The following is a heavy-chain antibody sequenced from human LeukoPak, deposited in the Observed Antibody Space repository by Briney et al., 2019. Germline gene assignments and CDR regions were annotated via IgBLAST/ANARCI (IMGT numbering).Heavy chain of an antibody. CDR3: ARVYYGSGSYYRPGPDYYYYYMDV. V-gene: IGHV1-2*02. D-gene: IGHD3-10*01. CDR1: GYTFTGYY. CDR2: INPNSGGT. J-gene: IGHJ6*03. Sequence: ASVKVSCKASGYTFTGYYMHWVRQAPGQGLEWMGWINPNSGGTNYAQKFQGRVTMTRDTSISTAYMELSRLRSDDTAVYYCARVYYGSGSYYRPGPDYYYYYMDVWGKGTTVTISS.